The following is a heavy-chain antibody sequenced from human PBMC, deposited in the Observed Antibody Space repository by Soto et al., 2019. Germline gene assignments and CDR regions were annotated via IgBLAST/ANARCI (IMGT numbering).Heavy chain of an antibody. V-gene: IGHV3-53*01. CDR2: IYSGGST. Sequence: PGGSLRLSCTASGFTVSSNYMSWVRQAPGKGLEWVSVIYSGGSTYYADSVKGRFTISRDNSKNTLYLQMNSLRAEDTAVYYCARGNIIPHDYDFWSGYPYYFDYWGQGTLVTVSS. J-gene: IGHJ4*02. D-gene: IGHD3-3*01. CDR1: GFTVSSNY. CDR3: ARGNIIPHDYDFWSGYPYYFDY.